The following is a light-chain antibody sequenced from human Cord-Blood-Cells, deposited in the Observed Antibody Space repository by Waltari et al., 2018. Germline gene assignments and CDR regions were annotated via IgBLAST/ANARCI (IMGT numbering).Light chain of an antibody. Sequence: QSALTQPASVCGSPGQSITISCTGTSSDVGSYNLVSWYQQHPGKAPNLMIYEGSKRPSGFSNRFSGSESGNAASLTISGLQAEDEADYDCCSYAGSSNWVCGVGTKLTV. J-gene: IGLJ3*02. CDR3: CSYAGSSNWV. CDR1: SSDVGSYNL. V-gene: IGLV2-23*01. CDR2: EGS.